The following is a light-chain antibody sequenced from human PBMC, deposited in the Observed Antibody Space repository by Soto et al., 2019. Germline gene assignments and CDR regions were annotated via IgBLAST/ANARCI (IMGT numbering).Light chain of an antibody. CDR3: SSYTSSTTVV. CDR2: EVS. Sequence: QSALTQPPSVSGSPGQSVTISCTGTSSDVGSYNRVSWYQQPPGTAPKLMIYEVSNRPSGVPDRFSGSKSGSTASLTISGLQAEYEADYYCSSYTSSTTVVFGGGTKLTVL. J-gene: IGLJ2*01. CDR1: SSDVGSYNR. V-gene: IGLV2-18*02.